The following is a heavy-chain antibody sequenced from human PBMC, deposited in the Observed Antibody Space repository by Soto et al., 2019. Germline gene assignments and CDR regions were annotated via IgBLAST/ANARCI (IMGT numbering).Heavy chain of an antibody. J-gene: IGHJ4*02. CDR2: INGGGVST. CDR1: GFTFSSDA. CDR3: AKSPRYCTNGLCYPVYYFDY. Sequence: EVQLLESGGGLVQPGGSLRLSCAASGFTFSSDAMSWVRQAPGKRLEWVSGINGGGVSTYYAESVKGRFTISRDNSKNTVYLQMNSLRAEDTAVYYCAKSPRYCTNGLCYPVYYFDYWGQGSLVTVSS. V-gene: IGHV3-23*01. D-gene: IGHD2-8*01.